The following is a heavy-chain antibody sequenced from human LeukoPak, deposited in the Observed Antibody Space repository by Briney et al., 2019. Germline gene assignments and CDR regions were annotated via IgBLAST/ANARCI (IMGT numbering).Heavy chain of an antibody. D-gene: IGHD3-22*01. CDR2: IIPSLGIA. CDR1: GGTFSSYA. Sequence: ASVKVSCKASGGTFSSYAISWVRQAPGQGLEWMGRIIPSLGIANYAQKFQGRVTITADKSTSTAYMELSSLRSEDTAVYYCASVEGYYDSSGYSWGQGTLVTVSS. J-gene: IGHJ4*02. CDR3: ASVEGYYDSSGYS. V-gene: IGHV1-69*04.